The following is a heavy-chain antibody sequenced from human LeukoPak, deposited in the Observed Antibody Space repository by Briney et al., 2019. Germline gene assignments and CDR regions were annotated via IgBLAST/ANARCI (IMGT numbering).Heavy chain of an antibody. D-gene: IGHD2-2*01. V-gene: IGHV3-48*01. Sequence: GGSLRLSCAASGFSFSSYSMTWVRQAPGKGLEWVSFISSSSSSIYYADSVKGRFTISIDNAKNSLYLQINSLRAEDTAVYYCARYSPSLAYWGQGTLVTVSS. CDR3: ARYSPSLAY. J-gene: IGHJ4*02. CDR2: ISSSSSSI. CDR1: GFSFSSYS.